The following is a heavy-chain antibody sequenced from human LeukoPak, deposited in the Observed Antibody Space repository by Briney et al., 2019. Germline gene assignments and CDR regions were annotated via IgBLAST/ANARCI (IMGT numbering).Heavy chain of an antibody. CDR3: ATDLAMVRGVIGGDY. Sequence: ASVKVSCKASGYTFTTYYMHWVRQAPGQGLEWMGGFDPEDGETIYAQKFQGRVTMTEDTSTDTAYMELSSLTSDDTAVYYCATDLAMVRGVIGGDYWGQGTLVTVSS. CDR2: FDPEDGET. V-gene: IGHV1-24*01. J-gene: IGHJ4*02. CDR1: GYTFTTYY. D-gene: IGHD3-10*01.